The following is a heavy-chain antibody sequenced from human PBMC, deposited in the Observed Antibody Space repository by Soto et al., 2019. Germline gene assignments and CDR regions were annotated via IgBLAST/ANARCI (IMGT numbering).Heavy chain of an antibody. D-gene: IGHD5-18*01. CDR2: INSDGSST. V-gene: IGHV3-74*03. CDR1: GFTFSSYW. J-gene: IGHJ4*02. Sequence: GGSLRLSCAASGFTFSSYWMHWVRQAPGKGLVWVSRINSDGSSTAYADSVKGRFTISRDNAKNTLYLQMNSLRVEDTAVYYCTKGAPGYSYGIIHAPFDSWGQGT. CDR3: TKGAPGYSYGIIHAPFDS.